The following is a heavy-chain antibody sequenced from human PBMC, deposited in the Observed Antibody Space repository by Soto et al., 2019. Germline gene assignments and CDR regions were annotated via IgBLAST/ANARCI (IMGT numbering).Heavy chain of an antibody. V-gene: IGHV3-21*01. D-gene: IGHD3-22*01. J-gene: IGHJ6*02. CDR1: GFFFSSYT. CDR3: ARVLSGYARTSQRGSDV. Sequence: PGGSLRLSCAASGFFFSSYTMNWVRQAPGKGLEWISSINSLSTSKYYADSLKGRCTISRDNAKNSLFLQIDSLRAEDTAIYYCARVLSGYARTSQRGSDVWGQGTTFTVS. CDR2: INSLSTSK.